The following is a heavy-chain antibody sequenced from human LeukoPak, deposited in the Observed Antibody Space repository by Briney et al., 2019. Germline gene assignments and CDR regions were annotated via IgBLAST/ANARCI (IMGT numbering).Heavy chain of an antibody. CDR1: GGSISSGGYS. CDR2: INHSGST. D-gene: IGHD6-13*01. J-gene: IGHJ4*02. Sequence: SETLSLTCAVSGGSISSGGYSWSWIRQPPGKGLEWIGEINHSGSTNYNPSLKSRVTISVDTSKNQFSLKLSSVTAADTAVYYCAREGYSSSWTPFDYWGQGTLVTVSS. CDR3: AREGYSSSWTPFDY. V-gene: IGHV4-30-2*01.